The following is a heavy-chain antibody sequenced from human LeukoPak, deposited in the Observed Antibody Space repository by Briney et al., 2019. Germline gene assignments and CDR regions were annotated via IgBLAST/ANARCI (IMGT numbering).Heavy chain of an antibody. CDR3: ARQPTPAKNYFDY. CDR1: GFTFSSYA. CDR2: ISGSGGST. V-gene: IGHV3-23*01. J-gene: IGHJ4*02. D-gene: IGHD1-1*01. Sequence: GGSLRLSCAASGFTFSSYAMSWVRQAPGKGLEWVSAISGSGGSTYYADSVKGRFTISRDNSKNTLYLQMNSLRAEDTAVYYCARQPTPAKNYFDYWGQGTLVTVPS.